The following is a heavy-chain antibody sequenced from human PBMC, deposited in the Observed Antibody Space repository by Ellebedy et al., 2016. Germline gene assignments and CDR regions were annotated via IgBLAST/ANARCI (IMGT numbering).Heavy chain of an antibody. Sequence: ASVKVSCXASGYTFSDYYIYWVRQAPGQGLEWMGWINPDGGGTTYARNFQGRVTMTRDTSISTAYMQLTRLTDDDTAVYFRARDQDTGWYQIDNWGQGTRVTVSS. CDR3: ARDQDTGWYQIDN. D-gene: IGHD6-19*01. CDR2: INPDGGGT. V-gene: IGHV1-2*02. CDR1: GYTFSDYY. J-gene: IGHJ4*02.